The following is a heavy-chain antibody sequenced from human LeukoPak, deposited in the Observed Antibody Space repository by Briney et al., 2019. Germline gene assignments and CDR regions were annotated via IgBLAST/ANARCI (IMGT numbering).Heavy chain of an antibody. D-gene: IGHD5/OR15-5a*01. V-gene: IGHV1-2*02. CDR1: GGTFSSYA. J-gene: IGHJ4*02. CDR3: ASCLAANY. CDR2: INPNSGGT. Sequence: ASVKVSCKASGGTFSSYAISWVRQAPGQGLEWMGWINPNSGGTNYAQKFQGRVTMTRDTSISTAYMELSRLRSDDTAVYYCASCLAANYWGQGTLVTVSS.